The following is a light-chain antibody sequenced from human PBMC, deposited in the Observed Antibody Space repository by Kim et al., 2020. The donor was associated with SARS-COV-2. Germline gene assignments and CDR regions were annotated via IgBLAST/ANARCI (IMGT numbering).Light chain of an antibody. CDR2: EDT. J-gene: IGLJ2*01. CDR1: KLGDKY. CDR3: QDWDSSIVV. Sequence: SYELTQPPSVSVSLGQTVSITCPGDKLGDKYACWYQQKPGQSPVMVIYEDTKRPSGIPERFSGSNSGNTATLTISGTQATDEADYYCQDWDSSIVVFCGG. V-gene: IGLV3-1*01.